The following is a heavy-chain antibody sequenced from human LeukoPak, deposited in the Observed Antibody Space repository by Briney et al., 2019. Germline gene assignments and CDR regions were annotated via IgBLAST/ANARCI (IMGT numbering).Heavy chain of an antibody. D-gene: IGHD3-3*01. V-gene: IGHV3-21*01. J-gene: IGHJ4*02. CDR2: ISSSSSYI. CDR3: ARDRAWNYFDY. Sequence: GGSLRLSCAASGFTFSSYSMNWVRQAPGKGLEWVSSISSSSSYIYYADSVKGRFTISRDNAKNSLYLQMVSLRAEDTAVYYCARDRAWNYFDYWGQGTLVTVSS. CDR1: GFTFSSYS.